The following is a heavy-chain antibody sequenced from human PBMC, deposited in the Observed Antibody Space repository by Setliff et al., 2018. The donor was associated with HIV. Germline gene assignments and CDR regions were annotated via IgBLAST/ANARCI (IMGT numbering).Heavy chain of an antibody. Sequence: ASVKVSCKASGYTFTSYYLHWVRQAPGQGLEWMGIINPSAGSTSYAQKFQGRVTMTRDTSTSTVYMELNSLRSDDTAVYYCARGGTYCTNGVCYTHNWFDPWGQGTLVTVSS. V-gene: IGHV1-46*01. CDR1: GYTFTSYY. CDR2: INPSAGST. D-gene: IGHD2-8*01. CDR3: ARGGTYCTNGVCYTHNWFDP. J-gene: IGHJ5*02.